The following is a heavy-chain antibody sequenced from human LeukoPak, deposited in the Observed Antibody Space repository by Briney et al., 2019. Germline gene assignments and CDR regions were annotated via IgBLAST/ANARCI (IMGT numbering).Heavy chain of an antibody. CDR2: IYYSGST. J-gene: IGHJ4*02. CDR3: ASSKYSSGPYYFDY. Sequence: SETLSLTCTVSGGSISSYYWSWIRQPPGKGLEWIGYIYYSGSTNYNPSLKSRVTISVDTSKNQFSLKLSSVTAADTAVYYCASSKYSSGPYYFDYWGQGTLVTVSS. CDR1: GGSISSYY. D-gene: IGHD6-19*01. V-gene: IGHV4-59*08.